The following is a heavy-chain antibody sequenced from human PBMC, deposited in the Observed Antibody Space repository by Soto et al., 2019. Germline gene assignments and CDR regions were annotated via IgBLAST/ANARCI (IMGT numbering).Heavy chain of an antibody. CDR2: INAGNGNT. V-gene: IGHV1-3*01. CDR3: ARRIPPLNPFDY. J-gene: IGHJ4*02. Sequence: ASVKVSCKASGYTFTSYAMHWVRQAPGQRLEWMGWINAGNGNTKYSQKFQGRVTITRDTSASTAYMELSSLRSEDTAVYYCARRIPPLNPFDYWGQGTLVTVSS. D-gene: IGHD2-2*02. CDR1: GYTFTSYA.